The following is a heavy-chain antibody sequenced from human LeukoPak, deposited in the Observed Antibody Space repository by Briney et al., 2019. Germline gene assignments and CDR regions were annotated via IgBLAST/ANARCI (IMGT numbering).Heavy chain of an antibody. CDR3: ARAERAAAVKLRY. CDR2: IYHSGST. V-gene: IGHV4-4*02. J-gene: IGHJ4*02. D-gene: IGHD6-13*01. Sequence: SETLSLTCAVSGGSISSSNWWSWVRQPPGKGLEWIGEIYHSGSTNYNPSLKSRVTISVGKSKNQFSLKLSSVTAADTAVYYCARAERAAAVKLRYWGQGTLVTVSS. CDR1: GGSISSSNW.